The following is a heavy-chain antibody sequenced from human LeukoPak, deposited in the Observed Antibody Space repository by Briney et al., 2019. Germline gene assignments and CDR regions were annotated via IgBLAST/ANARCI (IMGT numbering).Heavy chain of an antibody. J-gene: IGHJ6*03. CDR1: GFTFSSYW. CDR3: AKARPLLSPYCYMDV. V-gene: IGHV3-7*01. CDR2: IKQDGSEK. D-gene: IGHD2/OR15-2a*01. Sequence: PGGSLRLSCAASGFTFSSYWMSWVRQAPGKGLEWVANIKQDGSEKYYVDSVKGRFTISRDNAKNSLYLQMNSLRAEDTAVYYCAKARPLLSPYCYMDVWGKGTTVTVSS.